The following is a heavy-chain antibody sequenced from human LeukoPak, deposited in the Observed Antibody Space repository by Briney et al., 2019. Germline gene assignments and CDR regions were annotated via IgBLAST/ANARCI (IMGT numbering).Heavy chain of an antibody. Sequence: SETLSLTCTVSGRSISSFYWSWIRQPAGKGLEWIGRIYTSGNTNYNPSLKSRVSMSVDTSKNQFSLKLTSVTAADTAVYYCARVVYGDRYYFDYWGQGTLVTVSS. CDR3: ARVVYGDRYYFDY. D-gene: IGHD4-17*01. CDR1: GRSISSFY. V-gene: IGHV4-4*07. CDR2: IYTSGNT. J-gene: IGHJ4*02.